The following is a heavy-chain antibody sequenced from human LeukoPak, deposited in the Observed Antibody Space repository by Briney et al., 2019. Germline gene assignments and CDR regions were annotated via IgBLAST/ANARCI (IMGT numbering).Heavy chain of an antibody. D-gene: IGHD3-22*01. V-gene: IGHV3-30*02. J-gene: IGHJ4*01. CDR3: ARDGYSYYYDSSGYLDY. CDR1: GFTFSSYG. CDR2: IWYDGSNK. Sequence: GGSLRLSCAASGFTFSSYGMHWVRQAPGKGLEWVAFIWYDGSNKYYADSVKGRFTISRDNSKNTLYVQMNSLQPEDTGVYYCARDGYSYYYDSSGYLDYWGQGTLVTVSS.